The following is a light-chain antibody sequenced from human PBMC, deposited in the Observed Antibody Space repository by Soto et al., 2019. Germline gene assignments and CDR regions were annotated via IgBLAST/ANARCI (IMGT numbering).Light chain of an antibody. J-gene: IGLJ1*01. Sequence: QSALTQPPSASGSPGQSVTISCTGTSSDVGGYNYVSWYQQHPGKAPKLMIYEVSKRPPGVPDRFSGSKSGNTASLTVYGLQGEDEADYYCSSYAGSNNYVFGTGTKVTVL. CDR3: SSYAGSNNYV. CDR2: EVS. CDR1: SSDVGGYNY. V-gene: IGLV2-8*01.